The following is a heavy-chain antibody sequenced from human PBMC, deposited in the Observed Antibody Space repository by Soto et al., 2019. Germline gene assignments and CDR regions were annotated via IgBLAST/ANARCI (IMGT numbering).Heavy chain of an antibody. CDR1: GYTFTSYG. Sequence: ASVKVSCKASGYTFTSYGISWVRQAPGQGLEWMGWISAYNGNTNYAQKLQGRVTMTTDTSTSTAYMELRSLRSDDTAVYYCARVRGNEYTGYYGMDVWGQGTTVTVSS. CDR2: ISAYNGNT. D-gene: IGHD3-16*01. CDR3: ARVRGNEYTGYYGMDV. V-gene: IGHV1-18*04. J-gene: IGHJ6*02.